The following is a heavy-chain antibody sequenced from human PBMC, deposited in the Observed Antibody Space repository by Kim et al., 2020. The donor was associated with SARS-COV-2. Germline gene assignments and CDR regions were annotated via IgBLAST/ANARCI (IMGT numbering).Heavy chain of an antibody. Sequence: SETLSLICTVSGDFINSSYWSWIRQPPGKGLEWIANIYSRGYTNYSPSLKSRITISVDTPKNQVSLRLSSVTAADTAVYYCARHGFKAKAARFDSWGQGTLVTVSS. V-gene: IGHV4-59*08. CDR3: ARHGFKAKAARFDS. D-gene: IGHD2-15*01. J-gene: IGHJ4*02. CDR2: IYSRGYT. CDR1: GDFINSSY.